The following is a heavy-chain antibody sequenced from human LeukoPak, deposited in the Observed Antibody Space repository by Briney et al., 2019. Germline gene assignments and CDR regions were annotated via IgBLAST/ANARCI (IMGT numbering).Heavy chain of an antibody. CDR3: ARDPPSEAFDI. Sequence: GGSLRLSCAASGFSFSSYWMSWVRQAPGKGLEWVANIKQDGSEKYYVDSVKGRFTISRDNAKNSLYLQMNSLRAEDTAVYYCARDPPSEAFDIWGQGTMVTVS. J-gene: IGHJ3*02. V-gene: IGHV3-7*03. CDR2: IKQDGSEK. CDR1: GFSFSSYW.